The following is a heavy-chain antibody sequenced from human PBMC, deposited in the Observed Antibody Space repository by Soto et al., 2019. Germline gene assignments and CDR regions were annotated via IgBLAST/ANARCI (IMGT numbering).Heavy chain of an antibody. D-gene: IGHD6-19*01. V-gene: IGHV4-59*01. CDR1: GGSISSYY. CDR3: ARDGGAGPFDY. J-gene: IGHJ4*02. Sequence: SETLSLTCTVSGGSISSYYWRWIRQPPGKGLEWIGYIYYSGSTNYNPSLKSRVTISVDTSKNQFSLKLSSVTAADTAVYYCARDGGAGPFDYWGQGTLVTVSS. CDR2: IYYSGST.